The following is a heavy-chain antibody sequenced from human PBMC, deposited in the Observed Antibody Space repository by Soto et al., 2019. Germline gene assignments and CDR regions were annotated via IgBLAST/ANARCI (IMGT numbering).Heavy chain of an antibody. J-gene: IGHJ4*02. CDR1: GFTFSSYG. CDR2: ISYDGSNK. D-gene: IGHD3-9*01. CDR3: AKFYEYYDILTGYSPHFDY. V-gene: IGHV3-30*18. Sequence: GGSLRLSCAASGFTFSSYGMHWVRQAPGKGLEWVAVISYDGSNKYYADSVKGRFTISRDNSKNTLYLQMNSLRAEDTAVYYCAKFYEYYDILTGYSPHFDYWGQGTLVTVSS.